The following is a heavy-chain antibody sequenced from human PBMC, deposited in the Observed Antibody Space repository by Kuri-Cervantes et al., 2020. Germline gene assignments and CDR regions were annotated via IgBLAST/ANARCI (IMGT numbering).Heavy chain of an antibody. CDR3: ARNLNYYGSSDSYYYSYGMDV. CDR1: GYTFTSYD. CDR2: MNPNSGNT. J-gene: IGHJ6*02. Sequence: ASVKVSCKASGYTFTSYDINWVRQATGQGLEWMGWMNPNSGNTGYAQKFQGRVTMTRNTSISTAYMELSSLRSEDTAVYYCARNLNYYGSSDSYYYSYGMDVWGQGTTVTVSS. V-gene: IGHV1-8*01. D-gene: IGHD3-22*01.